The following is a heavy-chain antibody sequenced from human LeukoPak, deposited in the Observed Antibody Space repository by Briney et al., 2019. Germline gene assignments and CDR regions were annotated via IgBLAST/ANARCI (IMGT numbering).Heavy chain of an antibody. CDR1: GFTVSSKY. CDR3: ARSGGCSSASCYSRLDAFDI. V-gene: IGHV3-53*01. D-gene: IGHD2-2*02. Sequence: GGSLRLSCAASGFTVSSKYMSWVRQAPGKGLEWVSVIYSGGSTYYADSVKGRLTISRDNPKNTLYLQMNSLRAEDTAVYYCARSGGCSSASCYSRLDAFDIWGQGTMVTVSS. CDR2: IYSGGST. J-gene: IGHJ3*02.